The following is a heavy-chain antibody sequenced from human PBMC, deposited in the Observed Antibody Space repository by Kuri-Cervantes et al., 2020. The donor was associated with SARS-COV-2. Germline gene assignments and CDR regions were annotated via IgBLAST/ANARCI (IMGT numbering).Heavy chain of an antibody. D-gene: IGHD6-6*01. CDR1: GYTFTSYA. J-gene: IGHJ4*02. CDR3: ARGSSPFDY. V-gene: IGHV7-4-1*02. Sequence: ASVKVSCKASGYTFTSYAMNWVRQAPGQGLEWMGWINTNAGNPTYAQGFTGRFVFSLGTSVSTAYLQISSLKAEDTAAYYCARGSSPFDYWGQGTLVTVSS. CDR2: INTNAGNP.